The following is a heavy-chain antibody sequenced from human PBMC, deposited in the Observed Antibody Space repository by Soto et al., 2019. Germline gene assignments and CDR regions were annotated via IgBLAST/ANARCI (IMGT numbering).Heavy chain of an antibody. CDR2: INPNSGGT. D-gene: IGHD2-2*01. J-gene: IGHJ6*02. CDR1: GYTFTGYY. CDR3: ARDRGRDCSSTSCYWGGMDV. Sequence: ASVKVSCKASGYTFTGYYMRWVRQAPGQGLERMGWINPNSGGTNYAQKFQGWVTMTRDTSISTAYMELSRLRSDDTAVYYCARDRGRDCSSTSCYWGGMDVWG. V-gene: IGHV1-2*04.